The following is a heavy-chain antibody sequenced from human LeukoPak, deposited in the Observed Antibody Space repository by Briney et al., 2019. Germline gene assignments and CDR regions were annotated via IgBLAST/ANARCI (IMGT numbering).Heavy chain of an antibody. CDR2: IYPCDSDT. D-gene: IGHD3-9*01. Sequence: PGESLKLPWKGPGYSFTKYWIGWVRQMPGKGLEWMGIIYPCDSDTRYSPSFQGQVTISADKPNSTTYLQWSSLRPSDTAMYYCARQLWLTGYSYFDSWGQGALVTVSS. J-gene: IGHJ4*02. V-gene: IGHV5-51*01. CDR3: ARQLWLTGYSYFDS. CDR1: GYSFTKYW.